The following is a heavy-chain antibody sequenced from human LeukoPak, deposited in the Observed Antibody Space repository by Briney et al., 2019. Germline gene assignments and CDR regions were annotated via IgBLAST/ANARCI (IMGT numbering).Heavy chain of an antibody. CDR2: IWYDGSNK. V-gene: IGHV3-33*01. D-gene: IGHD5-18*01. CDR1: GFTFSTCG. CDR3: ARDQAAMKSYYYYGMDV. Sequence: GGSLRLSCAASGFTFSTCGMHWVRQAPGKGLEWVAVIWYDGSNKYYADSVKGRFTISRDNSKNTLYLQMNSLRAEDTAVYYCARDQAAMKSYYYYGMDVWGKGTTVTVSS. J-gene: IGHJ6*04.